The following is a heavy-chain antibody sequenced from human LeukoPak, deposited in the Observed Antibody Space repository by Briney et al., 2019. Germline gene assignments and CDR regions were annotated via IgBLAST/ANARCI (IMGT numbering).Heavy chain of an antibody. CDR2: VNPNNGAT. Sequence: GASVKVSCKASGYTFTGYYLHWVRQAPGQGLEWMGWVNPNNGATNYAQKFQGRVTMTRDTSISTAYMELNRLRSDDTAVYYCARDRDYGSGIFDYWGQGTLVTVSS. CDR1: GYTFTGYY. D-gene: IGHD3-10*01. CDR3: ARDRDYGSGIFDY. J-gene: IGHJ4*02. V-gene: IGHV1-2*02.